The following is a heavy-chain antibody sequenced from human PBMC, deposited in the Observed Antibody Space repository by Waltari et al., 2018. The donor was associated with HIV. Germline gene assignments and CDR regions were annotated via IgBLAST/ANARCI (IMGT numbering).Heavy chain of an antibody. Sequence: QVQLQQSGPGLVKPSQTLSLTCAISGDSVPSNSAAWNWIRQSPSRGLEWLGRTYHRSKWYNDYAVSVKSRITINPDTSKNQFSLQLNSVTPEDTAVYYCARDWYYYDSSGYSADAFDIWGQGTMVTVSS. V-gene: IGHV6-1*01. D-gene: IGHD3-22*01. CDR1: GDSVPSNSAA. CDR3: ARDWYYYDSSGYSADAFDI. CDR2: TYHRSKWYN. J-gene: IGHJ3*02.